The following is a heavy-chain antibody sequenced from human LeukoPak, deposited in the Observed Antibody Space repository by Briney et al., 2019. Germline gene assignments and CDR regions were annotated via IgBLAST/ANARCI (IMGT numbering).Heavy chain of an antibody. CDR2: IYYSGST. CDR1: GGSISSYY. V-gene: IGHV4-59*01. J-gene: IGHJ6*02. Sequence: SETLSLTCTVSGGSISSYYWSWIRQPPGKGLEWIGYIYYSGSTNYNPSPKSRVTISVDTSKNQFSLKLSSVTAADTAVYYCARVGGDCYLLCYGMDVWGQGTTVTVSS. D-gene: IGHD2-21*02. CDR3: ARVGGDCYLLCYGMDV.